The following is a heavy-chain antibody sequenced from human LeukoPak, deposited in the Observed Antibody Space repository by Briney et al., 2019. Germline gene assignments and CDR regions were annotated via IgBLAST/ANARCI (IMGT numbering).Heavy chain of an antibody. CDR2: VIPTLGIA. CDR1: GGTFSSYA. D-gene: IGHD3-22*01. J-gene: IGHJ4*02. V-gene: IGHV1-69*04. CDR3: AREYGGIYSSAYYY. Sequence: ASVKVSRKASGGTFSSYAISWVRQAPGQGLEWVGRVIPTLGIANYAQNFQGRVTITADKSTGTAYMELSSLRSEDTAVYYCAREYGGIYSSAYYYWGQGTLVSVSS.